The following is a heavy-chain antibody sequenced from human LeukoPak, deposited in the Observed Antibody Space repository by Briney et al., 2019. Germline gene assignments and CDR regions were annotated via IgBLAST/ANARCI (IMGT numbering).Heavy chain of an antibody. V-gene: IGHV4-59*01. D-gene: IGHD6-13*01. J-gene: IGHJ4*02. Sequence: SETLSLTCTVSGGSISSYYWSWIRQPPGKGLEWVGYIYYSGTTKYNPSLKSRVSISVDTSKNQFSLKLSSVTAADTAVYYCARGVYIAAAQYAYWGQGTLVTVSS. CDR3: ARGVYIAAAQYAY. CDR2: IYYSGTT. CDR1: GGSISSYY.